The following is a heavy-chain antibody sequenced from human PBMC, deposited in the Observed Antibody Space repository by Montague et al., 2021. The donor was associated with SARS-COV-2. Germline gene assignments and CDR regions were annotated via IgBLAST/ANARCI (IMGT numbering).Heavy chain of an antibody. Sequence: SETLSLTCAVHGTSFSGYYRNWIRQPPGKGLEWIGEVNHGGSTKYSPSLKSRLTISADTSKNQFSLKLTSVAAADTAVYYCARLRDGVVPSPILGVGPYYSYYYMDVWGRGTTVTASS. V-gene: IGHV4-34*01. D-gene: IGHD3-10*01. CDR2: VNHGGST. CDR1: GTSFSGYY. CDR3: ARLRDGVVPSPILGVGPYYSYYYMDV. J-gene: IGHJ6*03.